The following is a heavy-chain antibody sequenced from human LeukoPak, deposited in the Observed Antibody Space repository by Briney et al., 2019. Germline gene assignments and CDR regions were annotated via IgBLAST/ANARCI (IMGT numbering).Heavy chain of an antibody. CDR1: GFTFGDYA. CDR3: TRGNHYYDSSGYSY. J-gene: IGHJ4*02. CDR2: IRSKAYGGTT. D-gene: IGHD3-22*01. Sequence: GRSLRLSCTAFGFTFGDYAMSWVRQAPGKGREWVGFIRSKAYGGTTEYAASVKGRFTISRDDSKSIAYLQMNSLKAEDTAVYYCTRGNHYYDSSGYSYWGQGTLVTVSS. V-gene: IGHV3-49*04.